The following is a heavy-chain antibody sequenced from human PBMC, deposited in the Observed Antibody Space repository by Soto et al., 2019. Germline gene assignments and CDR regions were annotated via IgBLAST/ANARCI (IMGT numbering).Heavy chain of an antibody. D-gene: IGHD6-13*01. V-gene: IGHV2-5*01. CDR3: AHRQHATTPSSSWTLGY. CDR1: GFSLSTSGVG. CDR2: IYWNDDK. J-gene: IGHJ4*02. Sequence: SGPTLVNPTQTLTLTCTFSGFSLSTSGVGVGWIRQPPGKALEWLALIYWNDDKRYSPSLKSRLTITKDTSKNQVVLTMTNMDPVDTATYYCAHRQHATTPSSSWTLGYWGQGTLVTVSS.